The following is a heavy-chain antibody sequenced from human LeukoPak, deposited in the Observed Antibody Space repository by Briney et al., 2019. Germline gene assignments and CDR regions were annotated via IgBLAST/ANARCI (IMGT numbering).Heavy chain of an antibody. CDR2: ISESGDGT. Sequence: GGALRLSCVVSGIRLSNYGMSWVRQAPWKGLEGVSGISESGDGTNYADSVKGRFTISRDNSLNTLYLQMNSLRAQDTAVYFCAKRGVVIRGVLVIGFHKEAYYFDYWGQGILVTVSS. CDR3: AKRGVVIRGVLVIGFHKEAYYFDY. CDR1: GIRLSNYG. D-gene: IGHD3-10*01. J-gene: IGHJ4*02. V-gene: IGHV3-23*01.